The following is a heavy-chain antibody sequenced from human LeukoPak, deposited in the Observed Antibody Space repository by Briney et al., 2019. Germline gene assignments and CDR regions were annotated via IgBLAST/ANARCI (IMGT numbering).Heavy chain of an antibody. CDR2: ISSNGGST. V-gene: IGHV3-64*01. CDR3: AKDLRVGATRHAFDI. CDR1: GFTFSSYA. Sequence: PGGSLRLSCAASGFTFSSYAMHWVRQAPGKGLEYVSAISSNGGSTYYANSVKGRFTISRDNSKNTLYVQMGSLRAEDMAVYYCAKDLRVGATRHAFDIWGQGTMVTVSS. D-gene: IGHD1-26*01. J-gene: IGHJ3*02.